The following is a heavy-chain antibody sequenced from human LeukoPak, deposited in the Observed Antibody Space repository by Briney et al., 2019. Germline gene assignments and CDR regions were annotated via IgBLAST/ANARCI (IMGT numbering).Heavy chain of an antibody. CDR1: GGSFSGYY. J-gene: IGHJ4*02. D-gene: IGHD3-9*01. CDR3: ARGGYNIDWMKDAPDN. CDR2: INHLGST. Sequence: SETLSLTCGVYGGSFSGYYYNWIRQSPGKGLEWIAEINHLGSTNYNPSLKSRVAISIGTSKSQFSLRLSSVTAADTAVYYCARGGYNIDWMKDAPDNWGQGTLVTVSS. V-gene: IGHV4-34*01.